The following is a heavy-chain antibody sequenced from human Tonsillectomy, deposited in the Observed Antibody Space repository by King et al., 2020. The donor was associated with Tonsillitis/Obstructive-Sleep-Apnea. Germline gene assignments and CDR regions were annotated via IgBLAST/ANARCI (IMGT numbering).Heavy chain of an antibody. CDR3: ARADVPAVIDY. CDR2: IYSGGST. J-gene: IGHJ4*02. CDR1: GFNVSNHY. V-gene: IGHV3-53*01. Sequence: VQLVESGGGFIQPGGSLRLSCSASGFNVSNHYMNWVRQAPGKGLEWVSVIYSGGSTYYADSVKGRFTVSRDTSKNTVYLQMNSLRVEDTAVYFCARADVPAVIDYWGQGSLVTVSS. D-gene: IGHD2-2*01.